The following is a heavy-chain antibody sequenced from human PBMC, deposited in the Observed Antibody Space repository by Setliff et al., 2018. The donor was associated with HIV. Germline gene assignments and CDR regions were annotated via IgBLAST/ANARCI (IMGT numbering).Heavy chain of an antibody. Sequence: PSETLSLTCTVSGGSISSSGYYWGWIRQPPGKGLEWIGTIYYSGSTYYNPSLKSRVTISVDTSKNQFSLKLSSVTAADTAVYYCAGFPLSSSWYFYWGQGTLVTVPQ. CDR2: IYYSGST. J-gene: IGHJ4*02. D-gene: IGHD6-13*01. CDR1: GGSISSSGYY. V-gene: IGHV4-39*01. CDR3: AGFPLSSSWYFY.